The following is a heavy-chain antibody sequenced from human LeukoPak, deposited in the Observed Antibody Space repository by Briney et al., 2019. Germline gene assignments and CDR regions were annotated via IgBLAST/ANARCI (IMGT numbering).Heavy chain of an antibody. J-gene: IGHJ2*01. V-gene: IGHV5-51*01. CDR1: GYTFSNYW. D-gene: IGHD2-2*01. CDR2: VYPGDSDT. Sequence: GQSLNISSKASGYTFSNYWIGWVRQMPGKGLEWVGIVYPGDSDTRYSPSFQGHVTFSADKSISTAYLQWSSLKASDAAMYFCARQPGMTAKSWYFDLWGRGTLVTVSS. CDR3: ARQPGMTAKSWYFDL.